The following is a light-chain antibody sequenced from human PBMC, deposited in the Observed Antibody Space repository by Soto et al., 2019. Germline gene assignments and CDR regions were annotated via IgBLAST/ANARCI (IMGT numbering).Light chain of an antibody. J-gene: IGKJ2*01. V-gene: IGKV1-6*01. CDR1: QGIRND. Sequence: AIQMTQSPSSLSASVGDRVTITCRASQGIRNDLGWYQQKPGTAPKLLLYAASNLQSGVPSRFIASGSGTDFTLTISTVQPEDFATYYCLQDYRYPRTFGQGTKLEMK. CDR3: LQDYRYPRT. CDR2: AAS.